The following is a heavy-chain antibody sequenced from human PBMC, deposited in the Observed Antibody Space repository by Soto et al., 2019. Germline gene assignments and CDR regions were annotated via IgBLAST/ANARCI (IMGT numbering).Heavy chain of an antibody. Sequence: HPGGSLRLSCAASGFTFSSYAMHWVRQAPGKGLEWVAVISYDGSNKYYADSVKGRFTISRDNSKNTLYLQMNSLRAEDTAVYYCARGWGVVEAYFDYWGQGTLVTVSS. J-gene: IGHJ4*02. CDR1: GFTFSSYA. CDR3: ARGWGVVEAYFDY. D-gene: IGHD2-15*01. V-gene: IGHV3-30-3*01. CDR2: ISYDGSNK.